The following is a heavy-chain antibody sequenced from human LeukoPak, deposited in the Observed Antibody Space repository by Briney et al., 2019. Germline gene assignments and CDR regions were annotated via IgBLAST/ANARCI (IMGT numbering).Heavy chain of an antibody. Sequence: SETLSLTCTVSGGSISSYYWSWIRQPPGKGLEWIGYIYYSGSTNYNPSLKSRVTISVDTSKNQFSLKLSSVTAADTAVYYCARLDDLWSPFDPWGQGTLVTVSS. D-gene: IGHD3-3*01. CDR2: IYYSGST. CDR3: ARLDDLWSPFDP. CDR1: GGSISSYY. J-gene: IGHJ5*02. V-gene: IGHV4-59*08.